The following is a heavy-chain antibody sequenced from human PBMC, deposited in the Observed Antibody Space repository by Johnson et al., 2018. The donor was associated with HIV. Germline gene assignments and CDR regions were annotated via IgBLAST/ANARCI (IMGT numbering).Heavy chain of an antibody. Sequence: VQLVESGGGLVQPGGSLRLSCAASGFTFSSYGMHWVRQAPGKGLEWVAVIRYDGSNKYYADSVKGRFTISRDNSKNTLYLQMNSLRAEDTAVYYCAKVLDYGNAFDIWGQGTMVTVSS. CDR2: IRYDGSNK. CDR3: AKVLDYGNAFDI. V-gene: IGHV3-30*02. J-gene: IGHJ3*02. D-gene: IGHD4-17*01. CDR1: GFTFSSYG.